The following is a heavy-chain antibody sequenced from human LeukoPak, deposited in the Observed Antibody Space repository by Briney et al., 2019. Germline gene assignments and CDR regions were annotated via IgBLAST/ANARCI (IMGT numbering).Heavy chain of an antibody. Sequence: PGGTLRLSCSASGYTFSSHGLTWVRQAPGKGLEWVSTINGGGDNTRYEETVQRRFAISRENSKNTLYLHMSDLRAEDTAIYYCAKVTVCFGCYFDFWGQGTPVTVSS. D-gene: IGHD3-16*01. J-gene: IGHJ4*02. V-gene: IGHV3-23*01. CDR1: GYTFSSHG. CDR3: AKVTVCFGCYFDF. CDR2: INGGGDNT.